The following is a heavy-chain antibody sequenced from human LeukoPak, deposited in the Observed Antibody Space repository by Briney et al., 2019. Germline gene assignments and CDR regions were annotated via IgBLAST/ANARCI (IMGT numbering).Heavy chain of an antibody. J-gene: IGHJ4*02. D-gene: IGHD3-22*01. CDR1: GSTFSSYW. CDR3: AKEGVGYYDL. Sequence: GGSLRLSCAASGSTFSSYWIHWVRQAPGKGLVWVSRISRDGGTTNYADSVKGRFTLSRDNAKNTLYLQMNSLRAEDTAVYYCAKEGVGYYDLWGQGTLVTVSS. CDR2: ISRDGGTT. V-gene: IGHV3-74*01.